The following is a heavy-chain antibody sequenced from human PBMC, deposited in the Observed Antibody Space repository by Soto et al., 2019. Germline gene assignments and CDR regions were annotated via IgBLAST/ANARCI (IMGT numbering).Heavy chain of an antibody. Sequence: VQLVGSGGGLVQPGGSMRLSCVASVFSLANYPMNWFRQTPGTGLVWISYSSPRGDTIYDADSVEGRFTISRDNAGYSLSLHMSSLRDEDSALYYCAKVPNTNVGLPYYFESWGQGVPVTVSS. D-gene: IGHD1-26*01. CDR1: VFSLANYP. V-gene: IGHV3-48*02. CDR2: SSPRGDTI. CDR3: AKVPNTNVGLPYYFES. J-gene: IGHJ4*02.